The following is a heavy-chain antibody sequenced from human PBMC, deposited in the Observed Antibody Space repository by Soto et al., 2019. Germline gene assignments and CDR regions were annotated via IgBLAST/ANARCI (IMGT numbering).Heavy chain of an antibody. CDR1: GDTFTSYY. CDR3: ARVYCSGGSCYGIDY. CDR2: INPSGGT. J-gene: IGHJ4*02. D-gene: IGHD2-15*01. Sequence: QVQLVQSGAEVKKPGASVKISCKASGDTFTSYYMHWVRQAPGQGLEWMGIINPSGGTSHAQKFQGRVTXTXXXSXRTVSMELSSLRSEDTAVDYCARVYCSGGSCYGIDYWGQGTLVTVSS. V-gene: IGHV1-46*01.